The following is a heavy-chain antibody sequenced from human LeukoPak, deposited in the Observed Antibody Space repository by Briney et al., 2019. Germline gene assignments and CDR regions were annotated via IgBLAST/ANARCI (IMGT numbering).Heavy chain of an antibody. CDR1: GFTFSSYS. Sequence: PGGSLGLSCAAPGFTFSSYSVNWVRQAPGKGLEWVSSISSSSIHIYYADSVKGRFTISRDNAKNSLYLQMNSLRAEDTAVYYCARDRQTAHFDYWDQGTLVTVSS. D-gene: IGHD1-1*01. CDR2: ISSSSIHI. V-gene: IGHV3-21*01. J-gene: IGHJ4*02. CDR3: ARDRQTAHFDY.